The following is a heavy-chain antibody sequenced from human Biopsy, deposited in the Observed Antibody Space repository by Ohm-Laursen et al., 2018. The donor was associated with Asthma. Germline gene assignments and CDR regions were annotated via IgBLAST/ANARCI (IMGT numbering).Heavy chain of an antibody. J-gene: IGHJ4*02. Sequence: SETLSLTCTVSGDSIDSGDYSWTWIRQSPGVGLEWIGYIYRNGDTYYNPTLKNRVTISIDRSKNQFSPRLRSVTAADTAVYYCARGWNCGGDCYSLDSWGQGTLVTVSS. CDR2: IYRNGDT. CDR3: ARGWNCGGDCYSLDS. CDR1: GDSIDSGDYS. D-gene: IGHD2-21*02. V-gene: IGHV4-30-2*06.